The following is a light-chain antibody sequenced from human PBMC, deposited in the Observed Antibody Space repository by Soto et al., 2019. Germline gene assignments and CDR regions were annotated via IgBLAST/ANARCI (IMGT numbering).Light chain of an antibody. J-gene: IGKJ2*01. CDR3: QQYSSSPPKYT. Sequence: EIVLTQSPGTLSLSPGERATLSCRASQSVSSSSLAWYQQKPGQAPRLLIYGASSRATGIPDRFSGSGSGTDFTLTISRLEPADFAVYYCQQYSSSPPKYTFGQGTKLEIK. V-gene: IGKV3-20*01. CDR1: QSVSSSS. CDR2: GAS.